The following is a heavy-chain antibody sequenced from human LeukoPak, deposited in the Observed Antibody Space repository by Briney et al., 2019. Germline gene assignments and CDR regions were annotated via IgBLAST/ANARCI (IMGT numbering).Heavy chain of an antibody. CDR2: IYYSGST. J-gene: IGHJ2*01. Sequence: PSETLSLTCTVSGGSISSYYWSWIRQPPGKGLEWIGYIYYSGSTNYNPSLKSRVTISVDTSKNQFSLKLSSVTAADTAVYYCVLSRSNQGYWYFDLWGRGTLVNVSS. CDR1: GGSISSYY. V-gene: IGHV4-59*01. D-gene: IGHD1-14*01. CDR3: VLSRSNQGYWYFDL.